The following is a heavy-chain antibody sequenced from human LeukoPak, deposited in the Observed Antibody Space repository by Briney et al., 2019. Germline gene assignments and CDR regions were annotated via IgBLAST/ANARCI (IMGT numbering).Heavy chain of an antibody. CDR3: AIPGDGYNYYFDY. J-gene: IGHJ4*02. CDR1: GFTFSSYA. D-gene: IGHD5-24*01. Sequence: PGGSLRLSCAASGFTFSSYAMSWVRQAPGKGLEWVSSITSSSTYIYYADSLKGRLTISRDNAKNSLYLQMNSLRAEDTAVYYCAIPGDGYNYYFDYWGQGTLVTVSS. V-gene: IGHV3-21*01. CDR2: ITSSSTYI.